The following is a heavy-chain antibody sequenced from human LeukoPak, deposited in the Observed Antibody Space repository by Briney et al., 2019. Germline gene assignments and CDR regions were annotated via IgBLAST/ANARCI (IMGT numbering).Heavy chain of an antibody. V-gene: IGHV4-30-4*01. J-gene: IGHJ5*02. CDR1: GASISSGDYY. Sequence: MTSETLSLTCTVSGASISSGDYYWSWIRQPPGKGLEWIAYIYYTGSTYYNPSLKSRLIISVDTSKNQFSLKLGSVTAADTAIYYCARVSGGSCYPWGQGTLVTVSS. D-gene: IGHD2-15*01. CDR2: IYYTGST. CDR3: ARVSGGSCYP.